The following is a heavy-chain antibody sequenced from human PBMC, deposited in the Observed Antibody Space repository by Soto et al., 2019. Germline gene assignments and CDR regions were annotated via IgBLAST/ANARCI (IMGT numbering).Heavy chain of an antibody. CDR3: ARRMSREGYNINYYGMDV. D-gene: IGHD5-12*01. J-gene: IGHJ6*02. Sequence: EVPLVESGGGLVQPGGSLRLSCAASGFTFSSYAMHWVRQAPGKGLEYVSAISSNGGSTYYADSVKGRFTISRDNSKNTLYLQMGRLRDEDMAVYYCARRMSREGYNINYYGMDVWGQGTTVTVSS. CDR2: ISSNGGST. CDR1: GFTFSSYA. V-gene: IGHV3-64*07.